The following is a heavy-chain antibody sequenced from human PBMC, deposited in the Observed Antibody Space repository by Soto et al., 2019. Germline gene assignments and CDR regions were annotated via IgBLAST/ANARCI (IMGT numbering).Heavy chain of an antibody. V-gene: IGHV4-61*01. CDR3: ARAGLGDGSDY. Sequence: QVQLQESGPGLVKPSETLSLTCTVSGGSVSSGSYYWSWIRQPPGKGLEWIGYIYYSGSTNYNPALKSRVTISVDTSKTQFPLKLSAVTAADTAVYYCARAGLGDGSDYWGQGTLVTVSS. J-gene: IGHJ4*02. CDR2: IYYSGST. CDR1: GGSVSSGSYY. D-gene: IGHD1-26*01.